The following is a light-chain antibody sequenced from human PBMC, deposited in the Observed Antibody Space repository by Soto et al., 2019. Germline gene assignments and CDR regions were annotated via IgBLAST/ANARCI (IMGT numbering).Light chain of an antibody. CDR3: RSYTTSNTRQIV. CDR1: SSDVGGYNY. J-gene: IGLJ1*01. V-gene: IGLV2-14*03. CDR2: DVS. Sequence: QSALTQPASVSGSPGQSITISCTGTSSDVGGYNYVSWYQHHPGKAPKLMIFDVSNRPSGVSNRFSGSKSGNTASLTISGLQPDDWADYYCRSYTTSNTRQIVFGTGTKVTV.